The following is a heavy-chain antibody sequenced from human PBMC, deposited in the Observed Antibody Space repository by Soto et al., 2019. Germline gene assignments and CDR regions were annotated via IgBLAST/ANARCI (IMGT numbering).Heavy chain of an antibody. J-gene: IGHJ4*02. CDR2: INPSGGST. Sequence: GASVKVSCKASGYTFTSYYMHWVRQAPGQGLEWMGIINPSGGSTSYAQKFQGRVTMTRDTSTSTVYMELSSLRSEDTAVYYCARDLRDYYDSSGFHGGFDYWGQGTLVTVSS. V-gene: IGHV1-46*01. CDR3: ARDLRDYYDSSGFHGGFDY. CDR1: GYTFTSYY. D-gene: IGHD3-22*01.